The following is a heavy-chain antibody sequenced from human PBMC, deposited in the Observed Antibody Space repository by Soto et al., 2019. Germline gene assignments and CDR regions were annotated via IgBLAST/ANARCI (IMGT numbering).Heavy chain of an antibody. CDR3: ARGHRVGATI. V-gene: IGHV1-3*01. D-gene: IGHD1-26*01. CDR2: INAGNGNT. CDR1: GYTFTGYA. J-gene: IGHJ3*02. Sequence: ASVKVSCKASGYTFTGYAMHWVRQAPGQRLEWMGWINAGNGNTKYSQKFQGRVTITRDTSASTAYMELSSLRAEDTAMYFCARGHRVGATIWGQGTMVTVSS.